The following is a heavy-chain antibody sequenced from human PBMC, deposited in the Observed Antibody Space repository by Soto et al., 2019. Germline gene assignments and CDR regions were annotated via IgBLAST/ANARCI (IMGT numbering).Heavy chain of an antibody. Sequence: SVNVSCKASGGTFSSYTISWVRQAPGQGLEWMGRIIPILGIANYAQKFQGRVTITADKSTSTAYMELSSLRSEDTAVYYCARDEGFGYCSGGSCPGWYVSYIWGQGTMVIVSS. V-gene: IGHV1-69*04. CDR2: IIPILGIA. D-gene: IGHD2-15*01. J-gene: IGHJ3*02. CDR1: GGTFSSYT. CDR3: ARDEGFGYCSGGSCPGWYVSYI.